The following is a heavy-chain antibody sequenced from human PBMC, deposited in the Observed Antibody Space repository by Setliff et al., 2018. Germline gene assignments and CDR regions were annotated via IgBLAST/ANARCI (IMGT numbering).Heavy chain of an antibody. CDR3: AKMAGWEGAPRFITIFGVVDY. J-gene: IGHJ4*02. V-gene: IGHV1-18*01. Sequence: RASVKVSCKASGYTFTTYGISWVRQAPGQGLEWMGWISAYNGNTNYAQKPQARVTMTTDTSTSTAYMELRSLRSDDTAGYYSAKMAGWEGAPRFITIFGVVDYWGQGTLVTVSS. CDR1: GYTFTTYG. CDR2: ISAYNGNT. D-gene: IGHD3-3*01.